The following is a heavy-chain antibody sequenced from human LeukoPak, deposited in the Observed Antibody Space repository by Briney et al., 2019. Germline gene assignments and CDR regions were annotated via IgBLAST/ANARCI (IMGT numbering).Heavy chain of an antibody. V-gene: IGHV3-23*01. CDR1: GFSFRSYA. J-gene: IGHJ4*02. Sequence: GGSLRLSCAAFGFSFRSYAMSWVRQAPGKGLEWVSAISGSGTNTYYADSVKGRFTISRDNSKNTLDPQMNSLRAEDTAVYYCAKANGAIFGVAGYFDYWGQGTLVTVSS. CDR3: AKANGAIFGVAGYFDY. CDR2: ISGSGTNT. D-gene: IGHD3-3*02.